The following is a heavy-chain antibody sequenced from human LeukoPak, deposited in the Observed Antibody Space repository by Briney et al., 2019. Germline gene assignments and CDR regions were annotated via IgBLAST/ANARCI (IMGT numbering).Heavy chain of an antibody. J-gene: IGHJ4*02. V-gene: IGHV4-34*01. CDR1: GGSFSGYY. D-gene: IGHD3-22*01. CDR2: INHSGST. CDR3: ARGDHDSSDYYVGFDY. Sequence: SETLSLTCAVYGGSFSGYYWSWIRQPPGKGLEWIGEINHSGSTNYNPSLKSRVTISVDTSKNQFSLKLSSVTAADTAVYYCARGDHDSSDYYVGFDYWGQGTLVTVSS.